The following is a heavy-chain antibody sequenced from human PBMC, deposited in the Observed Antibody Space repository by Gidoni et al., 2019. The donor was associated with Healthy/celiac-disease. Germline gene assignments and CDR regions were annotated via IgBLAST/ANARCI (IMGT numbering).Heavy chain of an antibody. Sequence: QLQLQESGPGLVKPSETLSLTCTVSGGAISSSSYYWGWIRQPPGKGLEWIGSIYYSGSTYYHPSLKSRVTISVDTSKNQFSLKLSSVTAADTAVYYCARGTYGDYVPGFVDYWGQGTLVTVSS. D-gene: IGHD4-17*01. CDR3: ARGTYGDYVPGFVDY. V-gene: IGHV4-39*01. CDR1: GGAISSSSYY. J-gene: IGHJ4*02. CDR2: IYYSGST.